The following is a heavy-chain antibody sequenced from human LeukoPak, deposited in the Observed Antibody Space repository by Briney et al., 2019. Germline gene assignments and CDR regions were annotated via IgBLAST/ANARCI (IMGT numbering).Heavy chain of an antibody. CDR3: AGSYYYYMDV. CDR1: GGSISNYY. Sequence: SEPLSLTCTVSGGSISNYYWSWIRQPPGKGLEWIGYISYIGSTNYNPSLKSRVTISEDTSKNQFSLKLSSVTAADTAVYYCAGSYYYYMDVWGKGTTVTVSS. J-gene: IGHJ6*03. CDR2: ISYIGST. V-gene: IGHV4-59*01.